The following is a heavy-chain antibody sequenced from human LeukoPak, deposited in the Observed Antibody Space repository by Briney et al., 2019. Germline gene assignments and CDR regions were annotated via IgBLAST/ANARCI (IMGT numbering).Heavy chain of an antibody. V-gene: IGHV3-33*08. CDR3: ARDTVAAAGNYYYGMDV. D-gene: IGHD6-13*01. J-gene: IGHJ6*02. Sequence: GGSLRLSCAASGFIFSSYGMHWVRQAPGKGLEWVAVIWYDGSNKYYADSVTGRFTISRDNSKNTLYLQMNSLRAEDTAVYYCARDTVAAAGNYYYGMDVWGQGTTVTVSS. CDR2: IWYDGSNK. CDR1: GFIFSSYG.